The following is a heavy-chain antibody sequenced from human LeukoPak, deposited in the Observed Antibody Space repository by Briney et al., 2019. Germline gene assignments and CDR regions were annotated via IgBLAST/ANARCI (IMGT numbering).Heavy chain of an antibody. CDR2: ISGSGGST. CDR1: GFTFSSYA. Sequence: PGGSLRLSCAASGFTFSSYAMSWVRQAPGKGLEWVSAISGSGGSTYYADSVKGRFTISRDNSRNTLYLQMNSLRAEDTAVYYCARDQGIAAAKDYWGQGTLVTVSS. D-gene: IGHD6-13*01. J-gene: IGHJ4*02. V-gene: IGHV3-23*01. CDR3: ARDQGIAAAKDY.